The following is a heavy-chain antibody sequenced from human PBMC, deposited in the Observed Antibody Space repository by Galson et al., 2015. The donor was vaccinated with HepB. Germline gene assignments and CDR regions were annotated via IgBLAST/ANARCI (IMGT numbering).Heavy chain of an antibody. J-gene: IGHJ4*02. CDR1: GYSFTNYW. D-gene: IGHD3-22*01. CDR2: IDPSDSYT. V-gene: IGHV5-10-1*01. Sequence: QSGAEVKKSGESLRISCKGSGYSFTNYWISWVRQMPGKGLEWMGRIDPSDSYTNYSPSFQGHVTISADKSVSTAYLQWSSLEASDTAMYYCARTDDSSGSPDYWGQGTLVTVSS. CDR3: ARTDDSSGSPDY.